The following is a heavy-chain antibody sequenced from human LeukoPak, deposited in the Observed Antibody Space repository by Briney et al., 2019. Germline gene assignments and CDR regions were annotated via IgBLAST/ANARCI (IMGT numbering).Heavy chain of an antibody. V-gene: IGHV3-23*01. CDR3: AKDLYYYDSSGLLDY. J-gene: IGHJ4*02. Sequence: GGSLRLSCAASGFIFSTYAMSWVRQAPGKGLEWVSGISAGGGSTYYADSVKGRFTISRDNSKNSLYLQMNSLRTEDTALYYCAKDLYYYDSSGLLDYWGQGTLVTVSS. D-gene: IGHD3-22*01. CDR1: GFIFSTYA. CDR2: ISAGGGST.